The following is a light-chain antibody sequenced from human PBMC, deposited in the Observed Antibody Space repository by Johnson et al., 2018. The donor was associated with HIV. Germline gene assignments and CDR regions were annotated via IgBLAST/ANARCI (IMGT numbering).Light chain of an antibody. V-gene: IGLV1-51*01. CDR2: DNN. CDR1: SFNIGNNY. J-gene: IGLJ1*01. Sequence: QSVLTQPPSVSAAPGQKVTISCSGSSFNIGNNYVSWYQQVPGTAPKLLIYDNNKRPSGIPDRFSGSKSGTSATLGITGLQTGDEADYYCGTWDSSLSAPHYVFGTGTNVTVL. CDR3: GTWDSSLSAPHYV.